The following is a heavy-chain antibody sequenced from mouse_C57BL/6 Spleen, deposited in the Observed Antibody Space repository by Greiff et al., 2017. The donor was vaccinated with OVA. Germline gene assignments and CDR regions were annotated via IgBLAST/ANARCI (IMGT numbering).Heavy chain of an antibody. CDR2: ISSGGDYI. CDR1: GFTFSSYA. D-gene: IGHD1-1*01. Sequence: EVMLVESGEGLVKPGGSLKLSCAASGFTFSSYAMSWVRQTPEKRLEWVAYISSGGDYIYYADTVKGRFTISRDNARNTLYLQMSSLKSEDTAMYYCTRGDYYGPFAYWGQGTLVTVSA. CDR3: TRGDYYGPFAY. J-gene: IGHJ3*01. V-gene: IGHV5-9-1*02.